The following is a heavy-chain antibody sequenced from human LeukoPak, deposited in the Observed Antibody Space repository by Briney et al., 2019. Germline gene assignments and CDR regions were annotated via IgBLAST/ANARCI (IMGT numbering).Heavy chain of an antibody. D-gene: IGHD6-19*01. CDR3: ARARGSIAVAGGINI. CDR1: GFTFSSYS. V-gene: IGHV3-21*01. J-gene: IGHJ3*02. CDR2: ISSSSSYI. Sequence: GGSLRLSCAASGFTFSSYSMNWVRQAPGKGLEWVSSISSSSSYIYYADSVKGRFTISRDNAKNSLYLQMNSLRAEDTAVYYCARARGSIAVAGGINIWGQGTMVTVSS.